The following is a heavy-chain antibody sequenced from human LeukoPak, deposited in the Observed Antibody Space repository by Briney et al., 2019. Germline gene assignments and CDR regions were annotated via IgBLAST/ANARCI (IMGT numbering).Heavy chain of an antibody. CDR3: ARMKGYSYGPYYFDY. Sequence: PSETLSLTCTVSGGSISSHYWSWIRQPPGKGLEWIGYIYYIGSTNYNPSLKSRVTISVDRSKNQFSLKLSSVTAADTAVYYCARMKGYSYGPYYFDYWGQGTLVTVSS. CDR2: IYYIGST. CDR1: GGSISSHY. V-gene: IGHV4-59*11. J-gene: IGHJ4*02. D-gene: IGHD5-18*01.